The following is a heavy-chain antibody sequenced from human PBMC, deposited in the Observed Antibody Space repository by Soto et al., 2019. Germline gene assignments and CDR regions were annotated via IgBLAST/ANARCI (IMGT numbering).Heavy chain of an antibody. D-gene: IGHD1-7*01. Sequence: GGSLRLSCAASGFTFSSYAMSWVRQAPGKGLEWVSAISGSGASTYYADSVKGRFTISRDNSKNTLYLQMNSLRAEVTAVYCFSKETRVPSDPWGQGTLVTVSS. CDR2: ISGSGAST. CDR3: SKETRVPSDP. V-gene: IGHV3-23*01. CDR1: GFTFSSYA. J-gene: IGHJ5*02.